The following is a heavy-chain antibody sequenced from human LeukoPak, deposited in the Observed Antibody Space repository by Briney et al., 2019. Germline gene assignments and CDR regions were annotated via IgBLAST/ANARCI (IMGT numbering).Heavy chain of an antibody. Sequence: GGSLRLSCAASGFTFSTYWMSWVRQAPGGGLEWVANMKYDGSDRYYVDSVKGRFTISRDNTKNSLYLQMNSLRVEDTAVYYCARERPASASAFDIWGQGTVVTVSS. CDR3: ARERPASASAFDI. CDR1: GFTFSTYW. D-gene: IGHD3-10*01. CDR2: MKYDGSDR. J-gene: IGHJ3*02. V-gene: IGHV3-7*01.